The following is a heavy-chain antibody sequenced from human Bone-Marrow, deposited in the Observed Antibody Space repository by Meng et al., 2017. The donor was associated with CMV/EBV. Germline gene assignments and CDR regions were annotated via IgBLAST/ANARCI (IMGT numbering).Heavy chain of an antibody. CDR2: IKRDGSEK. Sequence: LSLTCAASGFTFSSYAMSWVRQAPGKGLEWVANIKRDGSEKYYVGSVRGRFTISRDNAKNSLYLRMNSLRAEDTAVYYCARRSSSFDYWGQGTRVTVSS. D-gene: IGHD6-6*01. V-gene: IGHV3-7*01. CDR3: ARRSSSFDY. J-gene: IGHJ4*02. CDR1: GFTFSSYA.